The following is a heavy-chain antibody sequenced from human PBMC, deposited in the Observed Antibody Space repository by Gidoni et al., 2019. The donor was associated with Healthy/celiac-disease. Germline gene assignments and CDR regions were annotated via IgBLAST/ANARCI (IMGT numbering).Heavy chain of an antibody. CDR3: TRKGGD. CDR1: GFTFSGSA. Sequence: EVQLVESGGGLVQPGVSLKLPCTASGFTFSGSAMHCVRQASGKGLEWVGRIRSKANSYETAYDASVKGRFTIYRDDSKNTAYLQMNSLKTEETAGYYCTRKGGDWGQGTLVTVSS. J-gene: IGHJ4*02. CDR2: IRSKANSYET. V-gene: IGHV3-73*01. D-gene: IGHD3-16*01.